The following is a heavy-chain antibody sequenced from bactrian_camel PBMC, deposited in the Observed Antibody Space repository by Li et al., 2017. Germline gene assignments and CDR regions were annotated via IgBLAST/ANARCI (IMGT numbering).Heavy chain of an antibody. J-gene: IGHJ4*01. D-gene: IGHD7*01. Sequence: VQLVESGGDLVQPGGSLRLSCAASGFTFSAYAMSWVRQVPGKGLEWVSAINWAGDSTYYRDSVKGRFTLSRDNAKNVVYLQLNSLRTDDTAMYYCTNFLNWHRNWGQGTQVTVS. CDR1: GFTFSAYA. CDR3: TNFLNWHRN. V-gene: IGHV3S40*01. CDR2: INWAGDST.